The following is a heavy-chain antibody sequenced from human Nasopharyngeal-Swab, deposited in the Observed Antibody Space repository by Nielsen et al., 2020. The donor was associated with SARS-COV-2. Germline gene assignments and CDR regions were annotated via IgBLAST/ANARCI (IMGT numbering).Heavy chain of an antibody. CDR2: IYSGGST. V-gene: IGHV3-53*01. CDR3: ARSRGRDGYNYAFDI. Sequence: WIRQPLGKGLEWVSVIYSGGSTYYADSVKGRFTISRDNSKNTLYLQMNSLRAEDTAVYYCARSRGRDGYNYAFDIWGQGTMVTVSS. D-gene: IGHD5-24*01. J-gene: IGHJ3*02.